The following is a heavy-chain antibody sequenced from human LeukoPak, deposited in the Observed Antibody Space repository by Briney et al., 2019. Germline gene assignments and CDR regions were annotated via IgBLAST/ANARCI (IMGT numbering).Heavy chain of an antibody. J-gene: IGHJ4*02. D-gene: IGHD3-22*01. CDR2: IWYDGSNK. CDR3: ARDPRSRYYYDSSGYLGY. V-gene: IGHV3-33*01. Sequence: PGGSLRLSCAASGFTFSSYGMHWVRQAPGKGLERVAVIWYDGSNKYYADSVKGRFTISRDNSKNTLYLQMNSLRAEDTAVYYCARDPRSRYYYDSSGYLGYWGQGTLVTVSS. CDR1: GFTFSSYG.